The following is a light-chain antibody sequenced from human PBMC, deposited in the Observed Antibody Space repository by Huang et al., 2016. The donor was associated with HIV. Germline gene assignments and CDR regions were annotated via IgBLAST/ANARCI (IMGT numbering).Light chain of an antibody. V-gene: IGKV3-11*01. CDR3: QQRSNWPLT. CDR1: QSVSSY. CDR2: DAS. Sequence: EIVLTQSPATLSLSPGERATLSCRASQSVSSYLAWYQQKPGHAPGLLIYDASNRATGIPARFSGSGSGTDFTLTISSLEPEDFAVYYCQQRSNWPLTFGGGTKVEIK. J-gene: IGKJ4*01.